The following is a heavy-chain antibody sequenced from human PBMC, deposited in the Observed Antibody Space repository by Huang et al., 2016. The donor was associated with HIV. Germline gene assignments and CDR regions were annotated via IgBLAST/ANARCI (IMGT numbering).Heavy chain of an antibody. D-gene: IGHD2-15*01. CDR1: GYTVSELS. CDR2: FGPEEGET. CDR3: ATSTPDVGAGVLRSAFDI. J-gene: IGHJ3*02. Sequence: QVQLVESGAELKKPGASVRVSCKVSGYTVSELSLHWVRQAPEKGLEWVEGFGPEEGETSNPQGLQGRGTMTEDTATDTAYMELSSLRPEDTAVYYCATSTPDVGAGVLRSAFDIWGQGTMVTVSS. V-gene: IGHV1-24*01.